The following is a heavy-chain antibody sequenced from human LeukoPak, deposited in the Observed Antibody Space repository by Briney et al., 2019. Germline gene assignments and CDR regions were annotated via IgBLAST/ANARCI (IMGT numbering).Heavy chain of an antibody. CDR2: ISSSSYI. J-gene: IGHJ4*02. D-gene: IGHD3-3*01. CDR1: GFTFSSYS. V-gene: IGHV3-21*01. CDR3: ARALKEWSFDY. Sequence: PGGSLRLSCAASGFTFSSYSMNWVRQAPGKGLEWVSSISSSSYIYYADSVKGRFTISRDNAKNSLYLQMNSLRAEDTAVYYCARALKEWSFDYWGQGTLVTVSS.